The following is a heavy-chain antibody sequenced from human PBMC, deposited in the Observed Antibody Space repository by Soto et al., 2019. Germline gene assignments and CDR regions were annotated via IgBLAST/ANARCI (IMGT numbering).Heavy chain of an antibody. CDR2: LSYDGNSK. D-gene: IGHD2-21*01. J-gene: IGHJ4*02. Sequence: ESGGGVVQPGRSLRLSCAASGFTFSSYSMHWVRQAPGKGLEWVAALSYDGNSKYFADSVKGRFTISRDNSKNTLSLQMNGLGAEDSAVYYCARGRTVRDHDDFDLWGQGTLVTVSS. CDR3: ARGRTVRDHDDFDL. CDR1: GFTFSSYS. V-gene: IGHV3-30-3*01.